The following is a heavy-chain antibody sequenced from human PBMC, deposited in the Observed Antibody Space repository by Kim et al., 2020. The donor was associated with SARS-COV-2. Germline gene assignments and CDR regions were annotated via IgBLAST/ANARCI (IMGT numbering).Heavy chain of an antibody. Sequence: GGSLRLSCATFDFAFTDAWMTWVRQGPGKGLEWVGRIKSKTDGGTTDYAAPVKGRFTISRDDSRKTLYLQMNSLRTEDTAVYYCANSGSYYGQRGVFDYWGQGTLVTVSS. V-gene: IGHV3-15*01. CDR2: IKSKTDGGTT. J-gene: IGHJ4*02. D-gene: IGHD3-10*01. CDR3: ANSGSYYGQRGVFDY. CDR1: DFAFTDAW.